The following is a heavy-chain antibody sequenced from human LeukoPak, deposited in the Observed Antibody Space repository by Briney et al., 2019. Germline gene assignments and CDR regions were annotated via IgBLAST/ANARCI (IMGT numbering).Heavy chain of an antibody. CDR1: GFTFSDYY. CDR3: AREQWPGRDAFDI. D-gene: IGHD6-19*01. J-gene: IGHJ3*02. CDR2: ISSSGSTI. Sequence: GGSLRLSCAASGFTFSDYYMSWIRQAPGKGLEWVSYISSSGSTIYYADSVKGRFTISRDNAKNSLYLQMNSLRAEDTAVYYCAREQWPGRDAFDIWGQGTTVTVSS. V-gene: IGHV3-11*01.